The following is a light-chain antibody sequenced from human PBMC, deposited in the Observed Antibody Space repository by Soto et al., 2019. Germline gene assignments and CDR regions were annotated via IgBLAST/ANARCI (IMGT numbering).Light chain of an antibody. CDR1: QSVLNSANNLNY. CDR3: QQFGSSPTT. Sequence: DIVVTQSPDSLAVSLGERATINCKSSQSVLNSANNLNYLAWFLQKPGQPPKVLFYWASSRESGVPDRFSGSGSGTDFTLTITRLEPEDFAVYFCQQFGSSPTTFGQGTKLDIK. V-gene: IGKV4-1*01. J-gene: IGKJ2*01. CDR2: WAS.